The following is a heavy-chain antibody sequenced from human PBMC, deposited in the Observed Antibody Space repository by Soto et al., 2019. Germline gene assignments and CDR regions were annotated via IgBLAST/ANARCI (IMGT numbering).Heavy chain of an antibody. Sequence: PGGSLRLSCAASGFTVSSNYMSWVRQAPGKGLEWVSVIYSGGSTYCADSVKGRFTISRHNSKNTLYLQMNSLRAEDTAVYYCASLNGDYYYGMDVWGQGTTVTVSS. J-gene: IGHJ6*02. D-gene: IGHD4-17*01. CDR1: GFTVSSNY. CDR3: ASLNGDYYYGMDV. CDR2: IYSGGST. V-gene: IGHV3-53*04.